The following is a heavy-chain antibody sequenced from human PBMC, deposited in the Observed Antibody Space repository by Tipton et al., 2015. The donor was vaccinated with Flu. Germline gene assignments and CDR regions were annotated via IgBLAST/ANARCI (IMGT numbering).Heavy chain of an antibody. J-gene: IGHJ3*02. V-gene: IGHV4-34*01. CDR2: INHSGST. CDR3: ARVGRELLNAFDI. CDR1: GGSFSGYY. Sequence: LRLSCAVYGGSFSGYYWSWIRQPSGKGLEWIGEINHSGSTNYNPSLKSRVTISVDTSKNQFSLKLSSVTAADTAVYYCARVGRELLNAFDIWGQGTMVTVSS. D-gene: IGHD1-26*01.